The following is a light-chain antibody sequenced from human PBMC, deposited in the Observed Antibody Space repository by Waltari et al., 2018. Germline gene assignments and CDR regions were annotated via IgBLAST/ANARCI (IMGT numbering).Light chain of an antibody. CDR1: SSDVGGYNF. J-gene: IGLJ2*01. Sequence: QSALTQPASVSGSPGQSITISCTGTSSDVGGYNFVSWYQQHPGKAPKLMIYGVSNRPSGVSSRFSGSKSGNTASLTISGLQAEDEADYYCSVKRGSNTVVFGGGTKLTVL. V-gene: IGLV2-14*03. CDR2: GVS. CDR3: SVKRGSNTVV.